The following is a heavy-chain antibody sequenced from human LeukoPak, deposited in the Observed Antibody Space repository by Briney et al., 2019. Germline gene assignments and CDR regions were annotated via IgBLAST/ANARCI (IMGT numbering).Heavy chain of an antibody. CDR1: GFPFRSYG. V-gene: IGHV3-33*01. J-gene: IGHJ4*02. CDR2: LVYDERN. Sequence: GGSLRLSCAASGFPFRSYGMHWVRQAPGKGLEWVARLVYDERNDYANSVKGRFTISRDNSKNMLYLQMDNLRVDDTAMYYCARDLSAAYDFWSQGILVTVSS. CDR3: ARDLSAAYDF. D-gene: IGHD2-21*01.